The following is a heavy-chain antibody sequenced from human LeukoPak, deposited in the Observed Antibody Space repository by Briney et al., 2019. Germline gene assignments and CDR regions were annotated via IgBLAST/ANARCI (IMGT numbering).Heavy chain of an antibody. D-gene: IGHD3-22*01. J-gene: IGHJ4*02. Sequence: SETLSLTCTVSLDSTTSNFWSWVRQPPGKGLEWIGEIHRSGSPNYNPSLQSRVTISIDRSRNQIVLELSSVTAADTAVYYCARGYNPHYYDSSGNPYYFDNWGQGTLVTVSS. CDR1: LDSTTSNF. CDR3: ARGYNPHYYDSSGNPYYFDN. CDR2: IHRSGSP. V-gene: IGHV4-4*02.